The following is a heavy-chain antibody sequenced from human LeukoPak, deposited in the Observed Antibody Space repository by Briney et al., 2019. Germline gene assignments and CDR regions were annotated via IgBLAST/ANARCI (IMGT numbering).Heavy chain of an antibody. Sequence: GGSLRLFCAASGFIFSSYAMSWVRQAPGKGLEWVSAISGSGGSTYYADSVKGRFTISRDNSKNTLYLQMNSLRAEDTAVYYCAKNPFQDYYDSSGPYFDYWGQGTLVTVSS. J-gene: IGHJ4*02. CDR2: ISGSGGST. CDR3: AKNPFQDYYDSSGPYFDY. V-gene: IGHV3-23*01. D-gene: IGHD3-22*01. CDR1: GFIFSSYA.